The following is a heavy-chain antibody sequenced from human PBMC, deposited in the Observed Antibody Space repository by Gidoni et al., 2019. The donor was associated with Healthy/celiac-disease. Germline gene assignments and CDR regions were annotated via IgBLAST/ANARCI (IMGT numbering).Heavy chain of an antibody. CDR3: ARHGDTDYYHYGMDV. Sequence: EVQLVESGGGLVKPGGSLRLSCAASGFTFSSYSMNWVRQAPGKGLEWVSSISSSSSYIYYADSVKGRFTISRDNAKNSLYLQMNSLRAEDTAVYYCARHGDTDYYHYGMDVWGQGTTVTVSS. V-gene: IGHV3-21*01. D-gene: IGHD7-27*01. J-gene: IGHJ6*02. CDR2: ISSSSSYI. CDR1: GFTFSSYS.